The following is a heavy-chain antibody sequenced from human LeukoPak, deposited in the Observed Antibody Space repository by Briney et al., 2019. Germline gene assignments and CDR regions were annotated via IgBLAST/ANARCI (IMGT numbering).Heavy chain of an antibody. D-gene: IGHD3-22*01. CDR3: ARVEYHYDSSGYYDY. Sequence: ASVEVSCKASGYTLTGHYMNWVRQAPGQGLGWMGWINPNSGGTNYAQKFRGRVTMTRDTSISTAYMELGSLRSDDTAVYYCARVEYHYDSSGYYDYWGQGTLVTVSS. CDR2: INPNSGGT. V-gene: IGHV1-2*02. CDR1: GYTLTGHY. J-gene: IGHJ4*02.